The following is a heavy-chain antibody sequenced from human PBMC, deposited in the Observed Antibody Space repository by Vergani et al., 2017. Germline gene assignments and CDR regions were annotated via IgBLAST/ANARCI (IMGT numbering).Heavy chain of an antibody. D-gene: IGHD5-24*01. CDR3: ARHRRDGYNHLDY. V-gene: IGHV3-53*01. CDR1: GFTVSSNY. CDR2: IYSGGST. J-gene: IGHJ4*02. Sequence: EVQLVESGGGLIQPGGSLRLSCAASGFTVSSNYMSWVRQAPGKGLEWVSVIYSGGSTYYAESVKGRFTISRDNSKNTLYLQMNSLRAEDTAVYYCARHRRDGYNHLDYWGQGTLVTVSS.